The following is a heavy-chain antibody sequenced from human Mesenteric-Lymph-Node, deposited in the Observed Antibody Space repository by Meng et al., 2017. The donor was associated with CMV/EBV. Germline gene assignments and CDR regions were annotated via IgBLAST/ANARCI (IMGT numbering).Heavy chain of an antibody. J-gene: IGHJ4*02. CDR1: GGSFSGYY. D-gene: IGHD4-23*01. CDR3: ARHSLGDYGGNLLFVD. V-gene: IGHV4-34*01. Sequence: SETLSLTCAVSGGSFSGYYWSWIRQPPGKGLEWIGEIYSTGITYYNASLKSRVTISGDTSKNQFSLKLSSVTAADTAVYYCARHSLGDYGGNLLFVDWGQGTLVTVSS. CDR2: IYSTGIT.